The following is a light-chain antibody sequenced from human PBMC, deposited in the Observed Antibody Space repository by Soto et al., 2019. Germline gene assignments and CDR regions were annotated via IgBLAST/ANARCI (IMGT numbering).Light chain of an antibody. V-gene: IGKV3-11*01. CDR3: QQRGNWPQT. J-gene: IGKJ3*01. CDR1: RSVSSY. Sequence: EIVLTQSPATLSLSPGERATLSCRASRSVSSYLAWYQQKPGQAPRLLIYDASNRATGIPARFSGSGSGTDFTLTISSLEPEDSAVYYCQQRGNWPQTFGPGTRVDIK. CDR2: DAS.